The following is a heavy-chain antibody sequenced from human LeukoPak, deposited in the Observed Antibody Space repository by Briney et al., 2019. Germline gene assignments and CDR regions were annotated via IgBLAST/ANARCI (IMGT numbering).Heavy chain of an antibody. D-gene: IGHD3-10*02. CDR2: IYNSGST. Sequence: PSQTLSLTCTVSGGSISSGGYYWSWIRQSPGKGLEWIGYIYNSGSTSYNPSLRSRVTISVDLSKNLFSLKLSSVTAADTAVYYCARDLFGELRFWGQGTLVTVSS. J-gene: IGHJ4*02. CDR1: GGSISSGGYY. V-gene: IGHV4-61*08. CDR3: ARDLFGELRF.